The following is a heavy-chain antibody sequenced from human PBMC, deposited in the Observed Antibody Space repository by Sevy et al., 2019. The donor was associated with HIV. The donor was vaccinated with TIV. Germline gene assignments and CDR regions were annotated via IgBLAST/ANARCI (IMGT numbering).Heavy chain of an antibody. J-gene: IGHJ6*02. D-gene: IGHD3-10*01. Sequence: GGSLRLSCAASGFTFSSYDIHWVRQATGKGLEWVSAIRTAGDTCYPDSVKGRFTISRENAKNSLYLQMNSLRAGDTAVYYCAREVPGSLYGMDVWGQGTTVTVSS. V-gene: IGHV3-13*01. CDR2: IRTAGDT. CDR1: GFTFSSYD. CDR3: AREVPGSLYGMDV.